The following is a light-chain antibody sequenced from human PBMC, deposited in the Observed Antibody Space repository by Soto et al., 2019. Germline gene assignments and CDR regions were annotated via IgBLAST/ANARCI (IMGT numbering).Light chain of an antibody. V-gene: IGKV3-20*01. CDR1: QSVSNNY. Sequence: EIVLTQSPGTLSLSPGERATLSCRASQSVSNNYLAWYQQKPGQAPRLLIYGASNRATGIPDRFSGSGSGTDFTLTISSLEPDDFAVYYCQQYNDWPQTFGQGTKVDIK. CDR2: GAS. CDR3: QQYNDWPQT. J-gene: IGKJ1*01.